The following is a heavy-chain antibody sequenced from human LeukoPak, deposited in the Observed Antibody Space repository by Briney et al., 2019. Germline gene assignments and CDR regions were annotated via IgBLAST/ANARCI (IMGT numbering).Heavy chain of an antibody. V-gene: IGHV3-48*03. CDR1: GFSFSGYE. CDR2: ISSSGTTI. CDR3: ASLKGRMEVAVDS. J-gene: IGHJ4*02. D-gene: IGHD5-12*01. Sequence: GGSLRLSCAASGFSFSGYEMNWVRQAPGKGLEWVSYISSSGTTIYYADSVKGRFTISRDNAKNSLYLQMNSLRAEDTAVYYCASLKGRMEVAVDSWGQGTLVTVSS.